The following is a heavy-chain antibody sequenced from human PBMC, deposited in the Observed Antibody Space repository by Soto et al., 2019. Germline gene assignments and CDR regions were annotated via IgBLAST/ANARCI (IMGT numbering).Heavy chain of an antibody. CDR2: LYYGETT. Sequence: SETLSLTCSVSGGSISSYYWSWLRQPPGKGLEWIGCLYYGETTNYNPSLKSRVTISVDSSKNHFSLKLNSVTAADTAVYYCAREYQYMNSLAAFDIWGQGTMVTVSS. CDR3: AREYQYMNSLAAFDI. D-gene: IGHD6-6*01. V-gene: IGHV4-59*01. CDR1: GGSISSYY. J-gene: IGHJ3*02.